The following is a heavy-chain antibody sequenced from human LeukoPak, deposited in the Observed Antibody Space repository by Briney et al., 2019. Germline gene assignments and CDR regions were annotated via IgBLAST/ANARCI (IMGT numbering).Heavy chain of an antibody. V-gene: IGHV3-23*01. D-gene: IGHD1-26*01. Sequence: GGSLRLSCAASGYTFSSYAMSWVRQAPGKGLEWVSAISGSGGSTYYADSVKGRFTISRDNSKNTLYLQMNSLRAEDTAVYYCAKRPRSGSYGPFDYWGQGTLVTVSS. CDR1: GYTFSSYA. CDR3: AKRPRSGSYGPFDY. CDR2: ISGSGGST. J-gene: IGHJ4*02.